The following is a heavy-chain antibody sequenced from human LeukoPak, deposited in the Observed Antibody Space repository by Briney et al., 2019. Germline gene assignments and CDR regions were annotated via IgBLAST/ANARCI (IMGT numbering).Heavy chain of an antibody. CDR1: GYTFTNYG. CDR3: ARATLRYYDTSGFPNDY. D-gene: IGHD3-22*01. Sequence: ASVKVSCKASGYTFTNYGVSWVRQAPGQGLEWMGWISAYSGNTNYAQKFQGRVSMTTDTSTSTAYMELRSLRSDDTALYYCARATLRYYDTSGFPNDYWGQGTLVTVSS. CDR2: ISAYSGNT. J-gene: IGHJ4*02. V-gene: IGHV1-18*01.